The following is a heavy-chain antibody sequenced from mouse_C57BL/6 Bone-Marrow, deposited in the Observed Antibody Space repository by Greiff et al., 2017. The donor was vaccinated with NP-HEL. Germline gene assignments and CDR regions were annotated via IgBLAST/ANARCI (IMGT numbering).Heavy chain of an antibody. Sequence: QVQLQESGAELMKPGASVKLSCKATGYTFTGYWIEWVKQRPGHGLEWIGEILPGSGGTNYNEKFKGKATFTADTSSNTAYMQLSSLTTEDSASDDRAREGDYGSFDYWGQGTTLTVSS. J-gene: IGHJ2*01. CDR1: GYTFTGYW. V-gene: IGHV1-9*01. CDR2: ILPGSGGT. D-gene: IGHD1-1*01. CDR3: AREGDYGSFDY.